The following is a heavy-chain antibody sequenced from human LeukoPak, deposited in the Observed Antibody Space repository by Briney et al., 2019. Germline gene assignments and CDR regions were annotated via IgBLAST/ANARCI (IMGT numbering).Heavy chain of an antibody. Sequence: ASVEVSCKTSGYTFNGYYIHWVRQAPGQGLEWMGWINPNTGGTNSAQKFQDRVTMTRDTSISTIYMELRRLRSDDTALYYCARDAYYYPSGTCGYWGQGTLVTVSS. CDR2: INPNTGGT. J-gene: IGHJ4*02. CDR3: ARDAYYYPSGTCGY. D-gene: IGHD3-10*01. V-gene: IGHV1-2*02. CDR1: GYTFNGYY.